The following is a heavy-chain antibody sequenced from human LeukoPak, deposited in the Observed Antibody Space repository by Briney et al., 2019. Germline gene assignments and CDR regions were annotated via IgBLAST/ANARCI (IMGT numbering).Heavy chain of an antibody. CDR2: LYINDNT. J-gene: IGHJ4*02. CDR3: VREDLGIEY. Sequence: GGSLRLSCVSSGTIVSTNYMHWVRQAPGKGLESDSILYINDNTYYADSVKGRFPIYRDSSKKTLYLQMRSLRAEDTAVYYCVREDLGIEYWGQGTLVTVS. CDR1: GTIVSTNY. D-gene: IGHD3/OR15-3a*01. V-gene: IGHV3-53*01.